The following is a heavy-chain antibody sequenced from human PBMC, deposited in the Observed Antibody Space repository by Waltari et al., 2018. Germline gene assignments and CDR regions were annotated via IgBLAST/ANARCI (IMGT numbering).Heavy chain of an antibody. Sequence: QVQLQQWGAGLLKPSETLSLTCAVYGGSFSGSYWSWIRQPPGQGLEWIGERNNRGRRNDNPCVKRRVNRSVDTAKNQVTLKLSSVTAADTAVYYCARGVLGYSYGSGFDYWGQGTLVTVSS. CDR1: GGSFSGSY. D-gene: IGHD5-18*01. CDR2: RNNRGRR. CDR3: ARGVLGYSYGSGFDY. V-gene: IGHV4-34*01. J-gene: IGHJ4*02.